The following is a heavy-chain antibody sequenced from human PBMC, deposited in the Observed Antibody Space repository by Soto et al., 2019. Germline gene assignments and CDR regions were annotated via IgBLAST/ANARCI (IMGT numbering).Heavy chain of an antibody. D-gene: IGHD2-8*02. CDR3: ARDKITGLFDY. CDR1: GGSFSGYY. CDR2: INHSGST. Sequence: SETLSLTCAVYGGSFSGYYWTWIRQPPGTGLEWIGEINHSGSTNYNPSLKSRVAISVDTSKSQFSLKLTSVTAADTAVYYCARDKITGLFDYWGQGTLVTVSS. V-gene: IGHV4-34*01. J-gene: IGHJ4*02.